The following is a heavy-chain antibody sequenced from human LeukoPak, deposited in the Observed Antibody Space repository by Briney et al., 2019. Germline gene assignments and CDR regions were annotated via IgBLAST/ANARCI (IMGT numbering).Heavy chain of an antibody. CDR2: IYYSGST. V-gene: IGHV4-39*07. CDR3: ARGITPRLVGYGDYANSFNDY. Sequence: SETLSLTCTVSGGSISSSSYYWGWIRQPPGKGLEWIGSIYYSGSTYYNPSLKSRVTISVDTSKNQFSLKLSSVTAADTAVYYCARGITPRLVGYGDYANSFNDYWGQGTLVTVSS. J-gene: IGHJ4*02. CDR1: GGSISSSSYY. D-gene: IGHD4-17*01.